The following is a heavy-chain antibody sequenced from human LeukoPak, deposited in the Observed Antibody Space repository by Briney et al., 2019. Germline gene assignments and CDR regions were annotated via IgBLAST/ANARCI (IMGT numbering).Heavy chain of an antibody. V-gene: IGHV4-39*07. CDR2: VYYSGST. J-gene: IGHJ4*02. CDR3: ARDRDSSGTTTDY. D-gene: IGHD3-22*01. CDR1: GGSISSSSYY. Sequence: SETLSLTCTVSGGSISSSSYYWGWIRQPPGKGLEWIGSVYYSGSTYYNPSLKSRVTISVDTSKNRFSLKLSSVTAADTAVYYCARDRDSSGTTTDYWGQGTLVTVSS.